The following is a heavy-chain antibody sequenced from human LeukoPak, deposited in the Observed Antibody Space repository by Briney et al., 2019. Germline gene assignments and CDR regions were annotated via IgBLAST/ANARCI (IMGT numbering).Heavy chain of an antibody. J-gene: IGHJ6*02. CDR3: ARDFSGVAATSLSYYYYYGMDA. CDR1: GYTFTSYY. D-gene: IGHD2-15*01. Sequence: VASVKVSCKASGYTFTSYYMHWVRQAPGQGLEWMGIINPSGGSTSYAQKFQGRVTMTRDTSTSTVYMELSSLRSEDTAVYYCARDFSGVAATSLSYYYYYGMDAWGQGTTVTVSS. V-gene: IGHV1-46*01. CDR2: INPSGGST.